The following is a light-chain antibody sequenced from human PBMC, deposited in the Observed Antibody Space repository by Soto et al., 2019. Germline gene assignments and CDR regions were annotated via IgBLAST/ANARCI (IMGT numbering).Light chain of an antibody. V-gene: IGLV3-21*04. Sequence: SYELTQPPSVSVAPGKTARITCGGNNIGSKSVHWYQQKPGQAPVLVIYYDSDRPSGIPERFSGSNSGNTATLTISRVEAGDEADYHCQVWDSSSDHAVVFGGGTKLTVL. CDR3: QVWDSSSDHAVV. CDR2: YDS. CDR1: NIGSKS. J-gene: IGLJ2*01.